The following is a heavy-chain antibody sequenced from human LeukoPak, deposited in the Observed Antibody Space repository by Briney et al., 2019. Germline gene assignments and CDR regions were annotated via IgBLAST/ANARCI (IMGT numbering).Heavy chain of an antibody. D-gene: IGHD3-10*01. Sequence: GGSLRLSCAASGFTFSNAWMTWVRQAPGKGLEWVGRIKSTIDGGTTDYAAPVKGRFTISRDNSKNTLYLQMNSLRAEDTAVYYCARELDAGSELLWFGELRYWGQGTLVTVSS. J-gene: IGHJ4*02. CDR2: IKSTIDGGTT. CDR1: GFTFSNAW. V-gene: IGHV3-15*01. CDR3: ARELDAGSELLWFGELRY.